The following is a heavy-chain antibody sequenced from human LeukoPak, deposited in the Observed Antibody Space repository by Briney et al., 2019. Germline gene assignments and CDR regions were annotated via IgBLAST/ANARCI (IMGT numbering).Heavy chain of an antibody. CDR1: GYTFTGYY. J-gene: IGHJ4*02. D-gene: IGHD1-26*01. CDR3: ARVGATTGDFDY. Sequence: GASVTVSCTASGYTFTGYYMHWVRQAPGQGLEWMGWINPNSGGTNYAQKFQGRVTMTRDTSISTAYMELSRLRSGDTAVYYCARVGATTGDFDYWGQGTLVTVSS. CDR2: INPNSGGT. V-gene: IGHV1-2*02.